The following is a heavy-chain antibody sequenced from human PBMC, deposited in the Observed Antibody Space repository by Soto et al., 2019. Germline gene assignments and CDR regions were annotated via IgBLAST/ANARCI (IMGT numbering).Heavy chain of an antibody. CDR2: INHSGST. CDR1: GGSFSGYY. Sequence: SETLSLTCAVYGGSFSGYYWSWIRQPPGKGLEWIGEINHSGSTNYNPSLKSRVTISVDTSKNQSSLKLSSVTAADTAVYYCARVGLAAAGAPDYWGQGTLVTVS. J-gene: IGHJ4*02. V-gene: IGHV4-34*01. D-gene: IGHD6-13*01. CDR3: ARVGLAAAGAPDY.